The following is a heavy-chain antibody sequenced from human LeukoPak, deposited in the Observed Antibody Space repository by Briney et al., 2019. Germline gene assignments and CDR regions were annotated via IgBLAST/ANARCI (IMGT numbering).Heavy chain of an antibody. D-gene: IGHD5-12*01. CDR2: ISYDGSNK. CDR1: GFTFSSYA. CDR3: ARIVSGYSEGAFDI. J-gene: IGHJ3*02. V-gene: IGHV3-30*01. Sequence: GGSLRLSCAASGFTFSSYAMHWLRQAPGKGLEWVAVISYDGSNKYYADSVKGRFTISRDNSKNTLYLQMNSLRAEDTAVYYCARIVSGYSEGAFDIWGQGTMVTVSS.